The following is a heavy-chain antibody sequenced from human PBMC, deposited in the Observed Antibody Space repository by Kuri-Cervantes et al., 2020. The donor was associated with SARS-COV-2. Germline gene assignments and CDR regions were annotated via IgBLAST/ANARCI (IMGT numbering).Heavy chain of an antibody. V-gene: IGHV1-69*06. D-gene: IGHD3-10*01. CDR2: IVPMFGTL. CDR1: RGTFSTHG. J-gene: IGHJ6*02. Sequence: SVKVSCKPSRGTFSTHGVGWVRQAPGQGLEWLGGIVPMFGTLDYAQSFQGRVTITADKSTNTVYMELKSLTSQDTAVYFCARGMVRGLIQYYYYGMDVWGQGTTVTVSS. CDR3: ARGMVRGLIQYYYYGMDV.